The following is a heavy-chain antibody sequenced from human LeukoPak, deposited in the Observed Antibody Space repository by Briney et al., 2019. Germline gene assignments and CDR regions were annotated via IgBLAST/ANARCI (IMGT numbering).Heavy chain of an antibody. CDR2: IYTSGST. J-gene: IGHJ3*02. CDR3: ARHYYDSSGYYDDAFDI. Sequence: SETLSLTCTVSGGSISSYYWSWIRQPPGKGLEWIGYIYTSGSTNYNPSLKSRVTISVDTSKNQFSLKLSSVTAADTAVYYCARHYYDSSGYYDDAFDIWGQGTMVTVSS. D-gene: IGHD3-22*01. CDR1: GGSISSYY. V-gene: IGHV4-4*09.